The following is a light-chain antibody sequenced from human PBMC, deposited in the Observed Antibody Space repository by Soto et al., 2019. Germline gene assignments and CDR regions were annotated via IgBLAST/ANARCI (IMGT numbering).Light chain of an antibody. J-gene: IGKJ3*01. V-gene: IGKV1-39*01. CDR1: QSIGSS. CDR2: GAS. Sequence: DIQMTPSPSSLSASVGDRVTITCRASQSIGSSLNWYQQKPGKAPNLLIYGASTLQSGVPSRFSGSGSGTDFTLTISRLQPEDFATYYCQQTYNAPPIFTFGPGTRVDVK. CDR3: QQTYNAPPIFT.